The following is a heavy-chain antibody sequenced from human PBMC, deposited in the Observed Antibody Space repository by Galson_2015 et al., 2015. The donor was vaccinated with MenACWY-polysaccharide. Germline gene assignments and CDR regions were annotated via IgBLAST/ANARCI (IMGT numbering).Heavy chain of an antibody. J-gene: IGHJ6*02. CDR3: ATVPSAILGLNDYYYYGLEV. D-gene: IGHD2-2*02. CDR2: ITNNAGKT. V-gene: IGHV3-23*01. Sequence: SLRLSCAASGFAVSSRAMSWVRQAPGKEPEWVAAITNNAGKTYYAHSVMGRFTISRDSSSNTVSPQMNSLRVEDTAVYYCATVPSAILGLNDYYYYGLEVWGQGTTVTVSS. CDR1: GFAVSSRA.